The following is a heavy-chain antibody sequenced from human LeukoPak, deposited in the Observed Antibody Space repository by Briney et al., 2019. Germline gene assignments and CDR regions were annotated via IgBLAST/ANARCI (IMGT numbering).Heavy chain of an antibody. CDR2: IYYSGDT. CDR3: AKKVAGMGYFDS. V-gene: IGHV4-28*01. J-gene: IGHJ5*01. CDR1: GYSISSNNW. D-gene: IGHD1-26*01. Sequence: SETLSLTCAVSGYSISSNNWWAWIRQPPGKGLEWIGYIYYSGDTYYSPSLKTRVTMSVDTSKNQLSLKLSSMTAADTAVYYCAKKVAGMGYFDSWGQGTLVTVSS.